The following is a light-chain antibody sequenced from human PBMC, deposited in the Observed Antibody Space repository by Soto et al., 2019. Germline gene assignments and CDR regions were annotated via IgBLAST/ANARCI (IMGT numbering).Light chain of an antibody. Sequence: EIVVTQSPGILSVSPGDRATLSCRASQSVGRNLAWYQQKPGKAPTLLIYAASTRATGLPARFSGSGSGTDVTLIISSLQSEDFAVYYCQEYSKWPLFTFGPGTRVDIK. CDR1: QSVGRN. CDR3: QEYSKWPLFT. V-gene: IGKV3-15*01. J-gene: IGKJ3*01. CDR2: AAS.